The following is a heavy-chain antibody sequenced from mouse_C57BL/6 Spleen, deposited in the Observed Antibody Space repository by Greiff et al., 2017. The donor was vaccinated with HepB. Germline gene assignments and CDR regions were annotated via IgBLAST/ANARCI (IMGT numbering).Heavy chain of an antibody. J-gene: IGHJ3*01. CDR3: ARSGYDYEAWFAY. D-gene: IGHD2-4*01. V-gene: IGHV1-42*01. Sequence: EVQLQQSGPELVKPGASVKISCKASGYSFTGYYMNWVKQSPEKSLEWIGEINPSTGGTTYNQKFKAKATLTVDKSSSTAYMQLKSLTSEDSAVYYCARSGYDYEAWFAYGGQGTLVTVSA. CDR1: GYSFTGYY. CDR2: INPSTGGT.